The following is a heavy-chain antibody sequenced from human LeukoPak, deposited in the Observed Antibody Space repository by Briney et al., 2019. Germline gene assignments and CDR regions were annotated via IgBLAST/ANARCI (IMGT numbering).Heavy chain of an antibody. J-gene: IGHJ6*02. CDR1: XSSFSASA. D-gene: IGHD3-3*01. CDR3: ARGKMRFLGYNDYDYGMNV. Sequence: GGSLRLSCVASXSSFSASAIHWVRQAPGKGLEWVALLWQDGARNYYADCVKGRFPISGDTSSKTVNLQMSGLRDEATAVYYCARGKMRFLGYNDYDYGMNVWGQGTTVTVSS. CDR2: LWQDGARN. V-gene: IGHV3-33*01.